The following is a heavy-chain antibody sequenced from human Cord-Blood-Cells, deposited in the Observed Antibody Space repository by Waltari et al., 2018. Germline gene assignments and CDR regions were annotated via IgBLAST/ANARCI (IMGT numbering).Heavy chain of an antibody. CDR2: FSGSGGST. CDR1: GFTFSSYA. D-gene: IGHD6-6*01. V-gene: IGHV3-23*01. CDR3: AKDRVAARFRYYYGMDV. J-gene: IGHJ6*02. Sequence: EVQLLESGGGLVQPGGSLRLSCAASGFTFSSYAMNWVRQAPGKGLEWVSAFSGSGGSTDYAVSGKGRFTISRDNSKNTLYLQMNSLRAEDTAVYYCAKDRVAARFRYYYGMDVWGQGTTVTVSS.